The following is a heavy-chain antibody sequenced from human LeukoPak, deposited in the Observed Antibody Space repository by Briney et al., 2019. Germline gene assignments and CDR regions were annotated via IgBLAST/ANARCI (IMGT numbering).Heavy chain of an antibody. D-gene: IGHD2-2*01. Sequence: SETLSLTCTVSGGSTSSHYWSWIRQPPGKGLEWIGYIYYSGSTNYNPSLKSRVTISVDTSKNQFSLKLSSVTAADTAVYYCARAGGYCSSTSCYSRPNWFDPWGQGTLVTVSS. CDR3: ARAGGYCSSTSCYSRPNWFDP. V-gene: IGHV4-59*11. J-gene: IGHJ5*02. CDR1: GGSTSSHY. CDR2: IYYSGST.